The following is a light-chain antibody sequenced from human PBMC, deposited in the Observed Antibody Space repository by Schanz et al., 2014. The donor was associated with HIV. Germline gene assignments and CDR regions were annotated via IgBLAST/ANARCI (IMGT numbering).Light chain of an antibody. J-gene: IGKJ1*01. CDR2: QAS. V-gene: IGKV1-5*03. CDR3: QQYDTSSWT. CDR1: QSISSW. Sequence: DIQMTQSPSTLSASVGDRVTITCRASQSISSWLAWYQQKPGKAPHLLIYQASTLKTGVPSRFSGSGSGTEFTLTISSLQPDDFATYYCQQYDTSSWTFGLGTKV.